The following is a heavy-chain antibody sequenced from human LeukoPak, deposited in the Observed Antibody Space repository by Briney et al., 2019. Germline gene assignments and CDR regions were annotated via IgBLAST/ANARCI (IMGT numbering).Heavy chain of an antibody. D-gene: IGHD6-19*01. CDR1: GCTFSSYA. V-gene: IGHV1-18*01. CDR3: ARDPSNTSGRNLFFDY. CDR2: ISCYNGDT. J-gene: IGHJ4*02. Sequence: ASVTVSCMASGCTFSSYAISWVRQAPGQGLEWVAWISCYNGDTNYAQELQGRVTLTTDTSTTTVFIELRNVNTDDTAVYYCARDPSNTSGRNLFFDYWGQGTLVTVSS.